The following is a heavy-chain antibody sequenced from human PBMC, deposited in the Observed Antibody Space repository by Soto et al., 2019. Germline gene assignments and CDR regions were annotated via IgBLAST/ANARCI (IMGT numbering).Heavy chain of an antibody. CDR1: GDSVSTYW. CDR2: IYNTGST. V-gene: IGHV4-59*02. J-gene: IGHJ4*02. CDR3: ARGPGASGTYHYYFDY. Sequence: SETLSLTSTVSGDSVSTYWWSWIRQPPGKGLEWIAYIYNTGSTNYNPSLKSRVTISLDASKNQFSLKLSSVTAADTAVYYCARGPGASGTYHYYFDYWGPGTLVTVSS. D-gene: IGHD3-10*01.